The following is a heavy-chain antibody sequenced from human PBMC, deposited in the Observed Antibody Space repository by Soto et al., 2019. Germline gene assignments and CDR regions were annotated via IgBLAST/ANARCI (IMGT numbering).Heavy chain of an antibody. CDR1: GGTFSSYA. V-gene: IGHV1-69*13. J-gene: IGHJ4*02. CDR2: IIPIFGTA. Sequence: SVKVSCKASGGTFSSYAISWVRQAPGQGLEWMGGIIPIFGTANYAQKFQGRVTITADESTSTAYMELSSLRSEDTAVYYCAARPSYGDYANYFDYWGQGTLVTVSS. D-gene: IGHD4-17*01. CDR3: AARPSYGDYANYFDY.